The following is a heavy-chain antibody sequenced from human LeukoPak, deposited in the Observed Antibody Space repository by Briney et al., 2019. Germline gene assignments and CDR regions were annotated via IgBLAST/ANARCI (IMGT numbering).Heavy chain of an antibody. D-gene: IGHD5-12*01. Sequence: SETLSLTCTVSGGSISSYYWSWIRQSAGKGLEWIGRIYTSGSTNYNPSLKSRVTMSVDTSKNQFSLKLSSVTAADTAVYYCARGSVATIPNYFDYWGQGTLVTVSS. V-gene: IGHV4-4*07. CDR2: IYTSGST. J-gene: IGHJ4*02. CDR1: GGSISSYY. CDR3: ARGSVATIPNYFDY.